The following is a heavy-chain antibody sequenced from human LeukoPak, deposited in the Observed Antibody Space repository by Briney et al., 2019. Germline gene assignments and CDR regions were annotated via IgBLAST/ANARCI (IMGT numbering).Heavy chain of an antibody. CDR2: IYYSGRT. J-gene: IGHJ6*03. V-gene: IGHV4-39*01. CDR3: ARLVTGYCSGGSCYSDHYYFYMDV. CDR1: SGSISSSSYY. Sequence: PSETLSLTCTVSSGSISSSSYYWGWLRQPPGRGLEWIGRIYYSGRTYKNPSLKSRVTISVDTSKNQFSLKLSSVTAADTAVYYCARLVTGYCSGGSCYSDHYYFYMDVWGKGTTVTVSS. D-gene: IGHD2-15*01.